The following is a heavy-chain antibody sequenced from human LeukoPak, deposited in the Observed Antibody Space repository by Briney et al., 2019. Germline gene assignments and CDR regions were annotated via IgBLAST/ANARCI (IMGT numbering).Heavy chain of an antibody. Sequence: ASVKLSCKASGYTFTSYDINCGRQATGQGLGWRGWMNPNSGNTGYAHNFQGRVTMTRNTSISTAYMELSSLRSEDTAVYYCARGDAPSSSSSYFQHWGQGTLVTVSS. CDR3: ARGDAPSSSSSYFQH. D-gene: IGHD6-6*01. CDR2: MNPNSGNT. V-gene: IGHV1-8*01. J-gene: IGHJ1*01. CDR1: GYTFTSYD.